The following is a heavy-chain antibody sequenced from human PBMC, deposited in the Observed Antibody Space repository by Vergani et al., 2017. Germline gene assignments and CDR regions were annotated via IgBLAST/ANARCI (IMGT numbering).Heavy chain of an antibody. CDR1: GGSISSYY. D-gene: IGHD1-26*01. Sequence: QLQLQESGPGLVKPSETLSLTCTVSGGSISSYYWSWIRQPPGKGLEWIGYIYYSGSTNYNPSLKSRVTISVDTSKNQFSLKLSSVTAADTAVYYCARGGRIVGATHFDYWGQGTLVTVSS. CDR2: IYYSGST. J-gene: IGHJ4*02. V-gene: IGHV4-59*01. CDR3: ARGGRIVGATHFDY.